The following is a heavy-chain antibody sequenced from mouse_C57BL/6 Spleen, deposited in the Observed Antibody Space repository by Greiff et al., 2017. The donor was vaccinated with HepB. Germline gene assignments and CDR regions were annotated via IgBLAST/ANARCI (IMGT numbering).Heavy chain of an antibody. Sequence: VQLQQPGAELVKPGASVKLSCKASGYTFTSYWMQWVKQRPGQGLEWIGEIDPSDSYTNYNQKFKGKATLTVDTSSSTAYMQLSSLTSEDSAVYYCARWGGAVFDYWGQGTTLTVSS. CDR1: GYTFTSYW. CDR2: IDPSDSYT. V-gene: IGHV1-50*01. J-gene: IGHJ2*01. CDR3: ARWGGAVFDY.